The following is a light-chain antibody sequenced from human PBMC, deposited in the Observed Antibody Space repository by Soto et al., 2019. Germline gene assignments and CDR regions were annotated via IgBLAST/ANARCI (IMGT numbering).Light chain of an antibody. J-gene: IGKJ1*01. V-gene: IGKV3-20*01. CDR2: GAS. Sequence: EIVLTQSPGTLSLSPGERATLSCRASQSVSSIYLAWYQQKPGQAPRLLIYGASSRATGIPDRFSGSGYGTDFTLTISRLEPEDFAVYYCQQYGSSPPVTFGQGTKVEMK. CDR1: QSVSSIY. CDR3: QQYGSSPPVT.